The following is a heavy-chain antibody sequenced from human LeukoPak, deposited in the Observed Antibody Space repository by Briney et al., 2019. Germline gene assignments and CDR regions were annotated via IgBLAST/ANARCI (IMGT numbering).Heavy chain of an antibody. D-gene: IGHD2-21*02. CDR1: GFTFSGSA. Sequence: GGSLRLSCAASGFTFSGSAMHWVRQASGKGLEWVGRIRSNSNSYATAYAASVKGRSAISRDDSKNTAYLQMNSLKTEDTAVYYCISLYGDPSSYGMDVWGQGTTVTVSS. CDR3: ISLYGDPSSYGMDV. V-gene: IGHV3-73*01. CDR2: IRSNSNSYAT. J-gene: IGHJ6*02.